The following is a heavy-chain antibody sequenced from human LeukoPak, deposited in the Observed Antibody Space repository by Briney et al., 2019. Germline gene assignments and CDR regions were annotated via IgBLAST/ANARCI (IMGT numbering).Heavy chain of an antibody. CDR3: ARQSEYGPYYYYYYMDV. J-gene: IGHJ6*03. CDR1: GYTFTGYY. CDR2: INPNSGGT. V-gene: IGHV1-2*02. Sequence: ASVKVSCKASGYTFTGYYMHWVRQAPGQGLEWMGWINPNSGGTNYAQKFQGRVTMTRDTSISTAYMELSRLRSDDTAMYYCARQSEYGPYYYYYYMDVWGKGTTVTVSS. D-gene: IGHD2-2*01.